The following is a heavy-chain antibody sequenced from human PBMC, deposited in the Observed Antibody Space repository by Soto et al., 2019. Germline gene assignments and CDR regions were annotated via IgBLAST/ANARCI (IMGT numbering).Heavy chain of an antibody. V-gene: IGHV1-69*06. CDR2: VIPIFGTA. J-gene: IGHJ6*01. D-gene: IGHD2-2*01. Sequence: SVKVSCKASGGTFSSYAISWVRQAPGQGLEWMGGVIPIFGTANYAQKSQGRVTITADKSTSTEYTEMSSLRPEQTAENHSTRDVPGQPLPDRDYYHYGMDVWGQGTPVTVPS. CDR3: TRDVPGQPLPDRDYYHYGMDV. CDR1: GGTFSSYA.